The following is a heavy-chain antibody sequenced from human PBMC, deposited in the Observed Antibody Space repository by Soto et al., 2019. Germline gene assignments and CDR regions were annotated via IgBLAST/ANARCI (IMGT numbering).Heavy chain of an antibody. V-gene: IGHV1-69*01. J-gene: IGHJ3*02. D-gene: IGHD2-2*01. CDR2: ITPIAETT. Sequence: QAQLVQSGAEVRKPGSSVRVSCRASGGPFTRYAVSWVRQAPGQGLEWIGGITPIAETTNYAQKFRGRLSITADESTDTVHVELRRLTSDDTAVYFCARGVGPGQTADPYACDIWCQWSRVTGSS. CDR1: GGPFTRYA. CDR3: ARGVGPGQTADPYACDI.